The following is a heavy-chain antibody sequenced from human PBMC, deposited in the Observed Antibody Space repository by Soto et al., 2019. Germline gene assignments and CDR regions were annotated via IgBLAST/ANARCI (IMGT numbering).Heavy chain of an antibody. D-gene: IGHD3-3*01. Sequence: PSEALSLTCTVSGDSMSSYSWIWIRQPAGKGLEWIGRIYSSGSTNYNPSLKSRVTMSVDTSKNQFSLKLRSVTAADTAVYYCARRKYEAFDYWGQGTLVTVSS. J-gene: IGHJ4*02. CDR2: IYSSGST. CDR1: GDSMSSYS. CDR3: ARRKYEAFDY. V-gene: IGHV4-4*07.